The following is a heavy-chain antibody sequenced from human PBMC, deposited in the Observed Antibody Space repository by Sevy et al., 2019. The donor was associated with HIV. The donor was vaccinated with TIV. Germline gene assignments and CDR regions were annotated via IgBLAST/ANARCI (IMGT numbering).Heavy chain of an antibody. Sequence: SETLSLTCAVSGYSISSGYYWGWIRQPPGKGLEWIGSIFHSGSTYSNPSLKSRVTISVDTSKNQFSLKLGSVTAADTAVYFCARTPSSYDSSGRYYPWFDPWGQGTLVTVSS. CDR3: ARTPSSYDSSGRYYPWFDP. V-gene: IGHV4-38-2*01. CDR1: GYSISSGYY. J-gene: IGHJ5*02. D-gene: IGHD3-22*01. CDR2: IFHSGST.